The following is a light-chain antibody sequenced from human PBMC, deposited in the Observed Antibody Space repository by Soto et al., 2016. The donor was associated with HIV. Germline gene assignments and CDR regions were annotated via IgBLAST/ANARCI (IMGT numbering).Light chain of an antibody. CDR1: QGISNS. J-gene: IGKJ3*01. CDR2: AAS. V-gene: IGKV1-NL1*01. Sequence: DIQMTQSPSSLSASVGDRVTITCRASQGISNSLVWYQQKPGKAPKLLLYAASRLENGVPSRFSGSGSGTDYSLTINTLQPEDFATYYCQQYYSTPFTFDPWDQSGYQT. CDR3: QQYYSTPFT.